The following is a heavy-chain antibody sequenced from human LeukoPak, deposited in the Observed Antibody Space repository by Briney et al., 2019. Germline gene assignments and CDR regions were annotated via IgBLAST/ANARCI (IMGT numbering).Heavy chain of an antibody. V-gene: IGHV4-59*01. Sequence: SETLSLTCTVSAASISSYYWSWIRQPPGKGLEWVGYIYYSGSTNYNPSLKSRVTISLDTPKTQFSLKLSSVTAADTAVYYCATGYSTYYYYYAMDVWGKGTTVTVSS. CDR1: AASISSYY. CDR3: ATGYSTYYYYYAMDV. J-gene: IGHJ6*04. CDR2: IYYSGST. D-gene: IGHD1-26*01.